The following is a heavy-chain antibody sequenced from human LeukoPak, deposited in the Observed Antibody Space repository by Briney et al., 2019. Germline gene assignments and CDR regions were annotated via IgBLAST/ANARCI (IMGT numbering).Heavy chain of an antibody. CDR2: INHSGST. D-gene: IGHD6-13*01. V-gene: IGHV4-34*01. Sequence: SETLSLTCAVYGGSFSGYYWGWIRQPPGKGLEWIGEINHSGSTNYNPSLKSRVTISVDTSKNQFSLKLSSVTAADTAVYYCARQYGPGYSSTWYFDYWGQGTLVTVSS. J-gene: IGHJ4*02. CDR3: ARQYGPGYSSTWYFDY. CDR1: GGSFSGYY.